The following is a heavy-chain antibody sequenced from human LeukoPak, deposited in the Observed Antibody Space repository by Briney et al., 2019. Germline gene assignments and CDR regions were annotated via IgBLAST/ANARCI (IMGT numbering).Heavy chain of an antibody. CDR3: ARGSDTAMVIAHFGY. V-gene: IGHV4-34*01. Sequence: SETLSLTCAVYGGSFSGYYWSWIRQPPGKGLEWIGEINHSGSTNYNPSLKSRVTISVDTSKNQFSLKLSSVTAADTAVYYCARGSDTAMVIAHFGYWGQGTLVTVSS. CDR2: INHSGST. J-gene: IGHJ4*02. D-gene: IGHD5-18*01. CDR1: GGSFSGYY.